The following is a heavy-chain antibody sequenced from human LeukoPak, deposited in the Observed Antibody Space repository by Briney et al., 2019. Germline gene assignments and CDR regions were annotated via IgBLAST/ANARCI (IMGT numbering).Heavy chain of an antibody. J-gene: IGHJ6*03. CDR1: GGSFSGYY. V-gene: IGHV4-34*01. CDR2: INHSGST. CDR3: ARQHMVRGVIIPKYYYYMDV. D-gene: IGHD3-10*01. Sequence: PSETLSLTCAVYGGSFSGYYWSWIRQPPGKGLEWIGEINHSGSTNYNPSLKSRVTISVDTSKNQFSLKLSSVTAADTAVYYCARQHMVRGVIIPKYYYYMDVWGKGTTVTISS.